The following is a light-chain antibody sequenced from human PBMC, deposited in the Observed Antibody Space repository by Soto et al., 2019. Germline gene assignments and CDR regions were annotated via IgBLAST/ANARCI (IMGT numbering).Light chain of an antibody. V-gene: IGKV3-15*01. CDR1: QSVSNN. Sequence: EIVMTQSPATLSVSPGERATLSCRASQSVSNNLAWYQKKPGQAPRLLIYGASTRATGIPARFSGSGSGTEFTLTISSLQSEDFAFYYCQQYYNWWTFGQGTRVYIK. J-gene: IGKJ1*01. CDR2: GAS. CDR3: QQYYNWWT.